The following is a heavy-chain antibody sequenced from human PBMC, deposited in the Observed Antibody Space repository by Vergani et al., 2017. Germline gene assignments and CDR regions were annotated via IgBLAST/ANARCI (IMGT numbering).Heavy chain of an antibody. Sequence: QVQLVQSGAEVKKPGASVKVSCKVSGYTLTELSMHWVRQAPGKGLEWMGGFDPEDGETIYAQKFQGRVTMIGDTSTDTAYMELSSLRSEDTAVYYCATSSSSGLSMSTFDYWGQGTLVTGSS. J-gene: IGHJ4*02. CDR3: ATSSSSGLSMSTFDY. V-gene: IGHV1-24*01. D-gene: IGHD3-22*01. CDR1: GYTLTELS. CDR2: FDPEDGET.